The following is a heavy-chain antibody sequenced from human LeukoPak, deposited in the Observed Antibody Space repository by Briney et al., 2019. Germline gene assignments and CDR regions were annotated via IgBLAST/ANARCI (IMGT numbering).Heavy chain of an antibody. V-gene: IGHV4-39*01. CDR3: TMETVITTLDY. CDR2: MYYSRST. J-gene: IGHJ4*02. Sequence: SESLPLTCTVSGGSISSSSHYWGWIRQPPGKGLEWIGSMYYSRSTYYNPSLKSRVTISVDTSKNQFSLKLSSVTAAGTAVYYCTMETVITTLDYWGQGTLVTVSS. CDR1: GGSISSSSHY. D-gene: IGHD3-22*01.